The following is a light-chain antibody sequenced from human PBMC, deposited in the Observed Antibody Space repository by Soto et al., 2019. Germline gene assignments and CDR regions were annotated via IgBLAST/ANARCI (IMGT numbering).Light chain of an antibody. CDR3: QSYDTTLGGYV. CDR1: SSNIGTVYD. J-gene: IGLJ1*01. Sequence: QSVLTQPPSVSGAPGQRVTISCTGSSSNIGTVYDVHWYQQLPGTAPKLIIYGNSNRPSGVLDRFSGSKSGSSASLAITGLQAEHEADYYCQSYDTTLGGYVFGSGTKVTVL. V-gene: IGLV1-40*01. CDR2: GNS.